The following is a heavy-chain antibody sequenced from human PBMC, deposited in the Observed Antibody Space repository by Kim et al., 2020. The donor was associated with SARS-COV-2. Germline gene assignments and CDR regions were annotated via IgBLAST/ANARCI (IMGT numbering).Heavy chain of an antibody. D-gene: IGHD1-1*01. CDR2: IYTSGST. Sequence: SETLSLTCTVSGGSISSGSYYWSWIRQPAGKGLEWIGRIYTSGSTNYNPSLKSRVTISVDTSKNQFSLKLSSVTAADTAVYYCARVGVREHPTHYYYYYGMDVWGQGTTVTVSS. J-gene: IGHJ6*02. CDR3: ARVGVREHPTHYYYYYGMDV. CDR1: GGSISSGSYY. V-gene: IGHV4-61*02.